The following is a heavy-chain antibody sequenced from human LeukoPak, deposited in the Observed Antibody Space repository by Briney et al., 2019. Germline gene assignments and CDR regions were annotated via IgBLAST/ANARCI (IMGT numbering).Heavy chain of an antibody. J-gene: IGHJ4*02. Sequence: GGSLRLSCAASGFTFSNYAMHGVRQAPGKGLEWVAIVSHDGRNQYYAESVKGRFTISRDSSKNTVSLQMNSLRAGDSALYYCGRDPSARVTIDFWGQGTLVTVSS. CDR3: GRDPSARVTIDF. V-gene: IGHV3-30*04. CDR1: GFTFSNYA. CDR2: VSHDGRNQ. D-gene: IGHD5-24*01.